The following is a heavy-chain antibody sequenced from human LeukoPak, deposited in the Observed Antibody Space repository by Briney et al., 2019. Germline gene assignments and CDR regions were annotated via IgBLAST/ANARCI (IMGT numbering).Heavy chain of an antibody. CDR2: IYYSGST. J-gene: IGHJ4*02. D-gene: IGHD3-22*01. CDR3: ARRDSSGYYNY. Sequence: SETLSLTCTVSGGSISSYYWSWIRQPPGKGLEWIGYIYYSGSTNYNPSLKSRVTISVDTSKNQFSLNLSSVTAADTALYYCARRDSSGYYNYWGQGTLVTVSS. V-gene: IGHV4-59*08. CDR1: GGSISSYY.